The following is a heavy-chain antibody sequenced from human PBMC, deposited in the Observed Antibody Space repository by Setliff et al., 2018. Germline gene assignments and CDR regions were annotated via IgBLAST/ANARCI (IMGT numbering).Heavy chain of an antibody. J-gene: IGHJ3*02. CDR3: TKRALYDGSSRWDVFDI. CDR1: GFAFSTYA. CDR2: IWYDGTNK. D-gene: IGHD3-16*01. Sequence: PGGSLRLSCAASGFAFSTYAMHWVRQAPGKGLEWVAIIWYDGTNKYYADSVKGRFTISRDNSKNTLYLQMNSLRPEDTAVYYCTKRALYDGSSRWDVFDIWGQGTMVTVSS. V-gene: IGHV3-30*02.